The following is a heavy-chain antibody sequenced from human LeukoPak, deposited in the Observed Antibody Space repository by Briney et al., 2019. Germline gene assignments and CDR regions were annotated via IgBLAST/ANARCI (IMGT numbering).Heavy chain of an antibody. D-gene: IGHD2-15*01. Sequence: GGSLRPSCAASGFTFSSYALSWVRQAPGKGLDWVSAISGSGGSTYYADSVKGRFTISRDNSKNTLYLQMNSLRAEETAVYYCAKDFTLDIWGQGTMVTVSS. CDR2: ISGSGGST. V-gene: IGHV3-23*01. CDR3: AKDFTLDI. J-gene: IGHJ3*02. CDR1: GFTFSSYA.